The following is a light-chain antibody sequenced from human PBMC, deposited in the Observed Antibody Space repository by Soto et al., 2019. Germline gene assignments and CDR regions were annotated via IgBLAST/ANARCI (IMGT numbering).Light chain of an antibody. CDR1: QSFRGL. Sequence: EVVLTQAPVTLSLSPGERATLSCRASQSFRGLLAWYQQKPGQAPRLLIYDAYNRATGIPPRFSGSGSGTDLTLTISSLEPEDCAVYYCQQRRMWPRTFGQGRRLEIK. CDR3: QQRRMWPRT. CDR2: DAY. J-gene: IGKJ5*01. V-gene: IGKV3-11*01.